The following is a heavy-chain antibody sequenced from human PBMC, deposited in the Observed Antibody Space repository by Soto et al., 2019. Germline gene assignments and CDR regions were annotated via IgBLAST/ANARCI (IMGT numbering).Heavy chain of an antibody. CDR1: GFTFSSYA. D-gene: IGHD3-3*02. J-gene: IGHJ6*02. Sequence: GGSLRLSCAASGFTFSSYAMSWVRQAPGKGLEWVSAISGSGGSTYYADSVKGRFTISRDNSKNTLYLQMNSLRAEDTAVYYCAKDLHFWSGYYRRRYYYYYGMDVWGQGXTVTVSS. V-gene: IGHV3-23*01. CDR3: AKDLHFWSGYYRRRYYYYYGMDV. CDR2: ISGSGGST.